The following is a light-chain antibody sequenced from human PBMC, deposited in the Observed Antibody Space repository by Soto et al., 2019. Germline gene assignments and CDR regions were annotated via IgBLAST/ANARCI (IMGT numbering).Light chain of an antibody. CDR1: SSNIGSNT. CDR2: SNN. Sequence: QAVVTQPPSASGTPGQRVTISCSGSSSNIGSNTVNWYQQLPGTAPKLLIYSNNQRPSGGPDRFSGSKSGTSASLAISGLQSEDEADYYCAAWDDSLNGYVFGNGTKLTVL. V-gene: IGLV1-44*01. J-gene: IGLJ1*01. CDR3: AAWDDSLNGYV.